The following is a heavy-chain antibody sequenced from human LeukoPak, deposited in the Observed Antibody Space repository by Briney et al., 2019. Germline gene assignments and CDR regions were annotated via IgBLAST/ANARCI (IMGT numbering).Heavy chain of an antibody. CDR2: IDRSSNTI. CDR1: GFTLSTAS. Sequence: GGSLRLSCAASGFTLSTASMNWVRQAPGKGGEGISYIDRSSNTIYYADSVKGRFTISRDSAKNSLYLQMNSLRAEDTAVYFCADNLSRWGQGTLVTVSS. J-gene: IGHJ4*02. V-gene: IGHV3-48*04. D-gene: IGHD1-1*01. CDR3: ADNLSR.